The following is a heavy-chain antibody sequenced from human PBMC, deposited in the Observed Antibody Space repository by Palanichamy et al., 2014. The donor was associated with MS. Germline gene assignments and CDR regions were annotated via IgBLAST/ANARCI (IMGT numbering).Heavy chain of an antibody. CDR3: ARDSGTSVTRNWFDP. CDR1: GFTFSSYA. J-gene: IGHJ5*02. Sequence: GFTFSSYAMHWVRQTPEKGLEWVAFISHDGNNEHYADSVKGRFIISRDNSENTLNLQMNSLRSEDTAVYYCARDSGTSVTRNWFDPWGQGTLVTVSS. CDR2: ISHDGNNE. D-gene: IGHD3-10*01. V-gene: IGHV3-30-3*01.